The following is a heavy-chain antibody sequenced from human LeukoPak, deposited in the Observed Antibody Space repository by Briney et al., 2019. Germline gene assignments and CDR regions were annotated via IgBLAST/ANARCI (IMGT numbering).Heavy chain of an antibody. J-gene: IGHJ4*02. CDR2: ISHSGSA. D-gene: IGHD3-10*01. CDR3: ARDLRGGPLG. V-gene: IGHV4-4*02. Sequence: SETLSLTCAVSGGSISSSNWWSWVRQPPGKGLEWIGEISHSGSANYNPSLKSRVTISVDTSKNQFSLKLSSVTAADTAVYYCARDLRGGPLGWGQGTLVTVSS. CDR1: GGSISSSNW.